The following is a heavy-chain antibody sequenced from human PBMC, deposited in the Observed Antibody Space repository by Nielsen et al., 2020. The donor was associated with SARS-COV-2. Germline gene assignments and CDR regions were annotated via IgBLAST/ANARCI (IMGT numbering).Heavy chain of an antibody. V-gene: IGHV3-9*01. CDR1: GFTFDDYD. Sequence: GGSLRLSCAASGFTFDDYDMHWVRQAPGKGLEWVSGISWNSGSIGYADSVKGRFTISRDNAKNSLYLQMNSLRAEDTALYYCAKDDNYGSAGDYYGMDVWGQGTTVTVSS. D-gene: IGHD4-17*01. CDR3: AKDDNYGSAGDYYGMDV. CDR2: ISWNSGSI. J-gene: IGHJ6*02.